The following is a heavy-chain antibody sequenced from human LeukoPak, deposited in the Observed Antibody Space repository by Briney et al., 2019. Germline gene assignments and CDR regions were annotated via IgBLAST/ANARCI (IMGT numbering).Heavy chain of an antibody. V-gene: IGHV4-39*07. CDR1: GGSITISSYY. CDR3: ARDSYYYDSSGYRTLDY. Sequence: TSETLSLTCSVSGGSITISSYYWGWIRQPPEKGLEWIGSIYYSGSTYYNPSLKSRVTMSVDTSKNQFSLKLSSVTAADTAVYYCARDSYYYDSSGYRTLDYWGQGTLVTVSS. CDR2: IYYSGST. D-gene: IGHD3-22*01. J-gene: IGHJ4*02.